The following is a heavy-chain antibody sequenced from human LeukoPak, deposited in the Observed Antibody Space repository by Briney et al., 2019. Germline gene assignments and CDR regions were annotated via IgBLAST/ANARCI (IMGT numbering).Heavy chain of an antibody. D-gene: IGHD5-12*01. CDR1: GFTFSSYS. J-gene: IGHJ4*02. V-gene: IGHV3-21*01. Sequence: GGSLRLSCAAAGFTFSSYSMNWVRQAPGKGLEWVSSISSSSSYIYYGDSVKGRFTISIDNAKDSLYLQMNSLRAEDTAVYYCARDYEIYWGQGTLVTVSS. CDR2: ISSSSSYI. CDR3: ARDYEIY.